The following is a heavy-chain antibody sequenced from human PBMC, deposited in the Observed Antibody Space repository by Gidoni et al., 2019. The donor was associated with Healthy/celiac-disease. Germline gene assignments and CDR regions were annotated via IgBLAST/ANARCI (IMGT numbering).Heavy chain of an antibody. V-gene: IGHV4-30-4*01. CDR3: ARGRYWTNGVCYLAYYYYYGMDV. D-gene: IGHD2-8*01. J-gene: IGHJ6*02. CDR2: IYYSGST. Sequence: QVQLQESGPGLVKPSQTLSLTCTVTGGSLSSGHYYWSWTRPPPGKGLGWIGYIYYSGSTYYNPSLKSRVTISVDTSKNQFSLKLSSVTAADTAVYYCARGRYWTNGVCYLAYYYYYGMDVWGQGTTVTVSS. CDR1: GGSLSSGHYY.